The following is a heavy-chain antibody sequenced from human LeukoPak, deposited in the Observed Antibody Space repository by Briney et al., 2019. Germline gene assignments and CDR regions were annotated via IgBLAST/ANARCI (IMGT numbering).Heavy chain of an antibody. CDR3: ARVGATGAVDY. CDR2: ISSSSSYI. V-gene: IGHV3-21*04. Sequence: PGGSLRLPCAASGFTFSSYSMNWVRQAPGKGLEWVSSISSSSSYIYYADSVKGRFTISRDNAKNSLYLQMNSLRSEDTAVYYCARVGATGAVDYWGQGTLVTVSS. J-gene: IGHJ4*02. CDR1: GFTFSSYS. D-gene: IGHD1-26*01.